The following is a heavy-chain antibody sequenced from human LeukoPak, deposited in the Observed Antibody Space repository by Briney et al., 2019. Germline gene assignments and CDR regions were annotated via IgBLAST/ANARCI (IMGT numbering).Heavy chain of an antibody. V-gene: IGHV1-18*01. D-gene: IGHD5-12*01. J-gene: IGHJ6*04. CDR3: ARVSGYDYHYYYYGMDV. CDR1: GYTFTSYG. Sequence: ASVKVSCKASGYTFTSYGISWVRQAPGQGLEWMGWISAYNGNTNYAQKLQGRVTMTTDTSTSTAYMELRSLRSDDAAGYYCARVSGYDYHYYYYGMDVWGKGTRVTVSS. CDR2: ISAYNGNT.